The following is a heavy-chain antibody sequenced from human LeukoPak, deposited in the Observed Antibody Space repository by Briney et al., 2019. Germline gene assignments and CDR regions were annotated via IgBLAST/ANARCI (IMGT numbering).Heavy chain of an antibody. CDR3: ARVGQLVDAFDI. CDR1: GYTFTSYD. V-gene: IGHV1-8*03. Sequence: GASVKVSCKASGYTFTSYDINWVRQATGQGLEWMGWMNPNSGNTGYAQKFQGRVTITRNTSISTAYMELSSLRSEDTAVYYCARVGQLVDAFDIWGQGTMVTVSS. J-gene: IGHJ3*02. CDR2: MNPNSGNT. D-gene: IGHD6-6*01.